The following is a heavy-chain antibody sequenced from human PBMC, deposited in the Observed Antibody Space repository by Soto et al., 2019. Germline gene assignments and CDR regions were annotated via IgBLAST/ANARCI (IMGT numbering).Heavy chain of an antibody. J-gene: IGHJ6*02. CDR3: ARDWRAPSSYYGMDV. V-gene: IGHV3-21*01. CDR2: ISSSSSYI. CDR1: GFTFSSYS. Sequence: LRLSCAASGFTFSSYSMNWVRQAPGKGLEWVSSISSSSSYIYYADSVKGRFTISRDNAKNSLYLQMNSLRAEDTAVYYCARDWRAPSSYYGMDVWGQGTTVTVSS.